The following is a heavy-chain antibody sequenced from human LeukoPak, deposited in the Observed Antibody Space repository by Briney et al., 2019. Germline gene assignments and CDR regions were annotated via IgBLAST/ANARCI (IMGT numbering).Heavy chain of an antibody. Sequence: PGGSLRLSCAASGFTFSSYAMSWVRQAPGKGLEWVSAISGSGGSTYYADSVKGRFTISRDNSKNTLYLLMNSLRAEDTAVYYCAKDQNYGSGGYFDYWGQGTLVTVSS. CDR3: AKDQNYGSGGYFDY. J-gene: IGHJ4*02. V-gene: IGHV3-23*01. CDR1: GFTFSSYA. D-gene: IGHD2-15*01. CDR2: ISGSGGST.